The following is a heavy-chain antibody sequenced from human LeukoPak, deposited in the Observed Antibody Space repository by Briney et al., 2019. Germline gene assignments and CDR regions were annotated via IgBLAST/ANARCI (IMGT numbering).Heavy chain of an antibody. D-gene: IGHD1-14*01. J-gene: IGHJ6*03. CDR1: GFTFDDYA. V-gene: IGHV3-43D*03. CDR2: ISWDGGST. CDR3: AKGGRSMNYYYYMDV. Sequence: GGSLRLSCAASGFTFDDYAMHWVRHDPGKGLEWVSLISWDGGSTYYADSVKGRFTISRDNSKNSLYLQMNSLRAEDTALYYCAKGGRSMNYYYYMDVWGKGTTVTVSS.